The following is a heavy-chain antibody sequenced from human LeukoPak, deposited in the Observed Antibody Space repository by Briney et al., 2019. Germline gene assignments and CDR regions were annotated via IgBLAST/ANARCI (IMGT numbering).Heavy chain of an antibody. CDR1: GGSISSYY. Sequence: SETLSLTCIVSGGSISSYYWSWIRQPPGKGLEWIGYIYTSGSTNYNPSLKSRVTISVDTSKNQFSLKLSSVTAADTAVYYCARMVDTAMGWNYYYYMDVWGKGTTVTVSS. CDR2: IYTSGST. CDR3: ARMVDTAMGWNYYYYMDV. J-gene: IGHJ6*03. V-gene: IGHV4-4*09. D-gene: IGHD5-18*01.